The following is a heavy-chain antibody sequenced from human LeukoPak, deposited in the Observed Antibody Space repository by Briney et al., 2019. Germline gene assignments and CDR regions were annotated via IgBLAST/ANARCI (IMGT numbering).Heavy chain of an antibody. CDR3: ARAQQAYGFDY. CDR2: ISSSSSTI. CDR1: GFTFSSYS. Sequence: GGSLRLSCAASGFTFSSYSMNWVRQAPGKGLEWVSYISSSSSTIYYADSVKGRFTISRDNAKNSLYLQMNSLRAEDTAVYYCARAQQAYGFDYWGQGTLVTVSS. D-gene: IGHD3-10*01. V-gene: IGHV3-48*01. J-gene: IGHJ4*02.